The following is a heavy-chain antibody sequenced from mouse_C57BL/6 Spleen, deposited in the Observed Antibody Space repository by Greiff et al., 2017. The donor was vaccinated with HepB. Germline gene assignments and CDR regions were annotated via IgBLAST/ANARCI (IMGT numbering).Heavy chain of an antibody. D-gene: IGHD2-1*01. J-gene: IGHJ2*01. CDR3: ARVSIYYGNYYIDY. V-gene: IGHV7-3*01. CDR1: GFTFTDYY. Sequence: EVQLVESGGGLVQPGGSLSLSCAASGFTFTDYYMSWVRQPPGKALEWLGFIRNKANGYTTEYSASVKGRFTISRDNSQSILYLQMNALRAEDSATYYCARVSIYYGNYYIDYWGQGTTLTVSS. CDR2: IRNKANGYTT.